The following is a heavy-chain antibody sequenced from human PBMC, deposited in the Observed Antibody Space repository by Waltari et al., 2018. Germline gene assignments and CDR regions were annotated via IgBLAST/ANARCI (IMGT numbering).Heavy chain of an antibody. Sequence: EVQLVESGGGLIQPGGSLRLSCAASGFTVSSNYMSWVRQAPGKGLEWFSVIYSGGSTYYADSVKGRFTISRDNSKNTLYLQMNSLRAEDTAVYYCARAYSNNAFDIWGQGTMVTVSS. CDR1: GFTVSSNY. CDR2: IYSGGST. J-gene: IGHJ3*02. V-gene: IGHV3-53*01. D-gene: IGHD4-4*01. CDR3: ARAYSNNAFDI.